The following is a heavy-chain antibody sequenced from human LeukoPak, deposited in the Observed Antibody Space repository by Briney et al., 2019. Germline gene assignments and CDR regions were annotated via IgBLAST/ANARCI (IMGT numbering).Heavy chain of an antibody. J-gene: IGHJ3*02. V-gene: IGHV3-74*01. Sequence: GGSLRLSCAASGFTFSSYWMHWVRQAPGKGLVWVSRINSDGSSTSYADSVKGRFTISRDNAKNTLYLQMNSLRAEDTAVYYCARGAYDFWTRGAFDIWGQGTIVTVSS. CDR2: INSDGSST. CDR3: ARGAYDFWTRGAFDI. D-gene: IGHD3-3*01. CDR1: GFTFSSYW.